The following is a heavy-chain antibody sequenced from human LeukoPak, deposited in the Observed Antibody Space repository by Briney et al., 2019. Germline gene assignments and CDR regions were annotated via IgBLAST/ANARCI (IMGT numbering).Heavy chain of an antibody. CDR3: AGNVVVVAATRGYYYGMDV. V-gene: IGHV3-48*03. Sequence: QPGGSLRLSCAASGFSFSSYEMNWVRQAPGPGLEGVSYISSSGSPIYYADSVKGRSTISRDNAKNSLYLQMNSLRAEDTAVYYCAGNVVVVAATRGYYYGMDVWGQGTTVTVSS. CDR2: ISSSGSPI. CDR1: GFSFSSYE. J-gene: IGHJ6*02. D-gene: IGHD2-15*01.